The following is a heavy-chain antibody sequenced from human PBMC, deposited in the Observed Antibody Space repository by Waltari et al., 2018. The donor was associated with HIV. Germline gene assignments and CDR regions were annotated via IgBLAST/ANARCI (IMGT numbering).Heavy chain of an antibody. D-gene: IGHD4-17*01. Sequence: AQLVQPGGEVKKPVASVQVSCKAYGYTFTSHGISWVRQAPGQGLEWMGWINAYNGNTNDAQKVQGRLTMTADAPTSTAYMELRCLRSDDTAVYYCAREEYGDPYRYWSQGTLVTVSS. V-gene: IGHV1-18*01. J-gene: IGHJ4*02. CDR1: GYTFTSHG. CDR3: AREEYGDPYRY. CDR2: INAYNGNT.